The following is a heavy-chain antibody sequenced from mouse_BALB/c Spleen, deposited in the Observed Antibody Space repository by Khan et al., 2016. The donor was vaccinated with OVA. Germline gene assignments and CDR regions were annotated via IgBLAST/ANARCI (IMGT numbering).Heavy chain of an antibody. CDR2: INTHSGVP. CDR3: ARGGAAYYRSDGGAMEY. J-gene: IGHJ4*01. CDR1: GYTFTTAG. D-gene: IGHD2-12*01. Sequence: QIQLVQSGPELKKPGETVRISCKASGYTFTTAGIQWVQKMPGKGLKWIGWINTHSGVPKYAEDFKGRFAFSLEISVNTVYLQITNLKNEDTATYFGARGGAAYYRSDGGAMEYWGQGTSVTVSS. V-gene: IGHV9-4*02.